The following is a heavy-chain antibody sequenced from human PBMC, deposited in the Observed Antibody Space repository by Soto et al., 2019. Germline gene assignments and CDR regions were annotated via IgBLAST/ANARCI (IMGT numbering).Heavy chain of an antibody. CDR2: IIPIFGTA. V-gene: IGHV1-69*13. D-gene: IGHD6-19*01. CDR1: GGTFSSYA. J-gene: IGHJ6*02. Sequence: ASVKVSCKASGGTFSSYAISWVRQAPGQGPEWMGGIIPIFGTANYAQKFQGRVTITADESTSTAYMELSSLRSEDTAVYYCARDRPEADYYYGMDVWGQGTTVTVSS. CDR3: ARDRPEADYYYGMDV.